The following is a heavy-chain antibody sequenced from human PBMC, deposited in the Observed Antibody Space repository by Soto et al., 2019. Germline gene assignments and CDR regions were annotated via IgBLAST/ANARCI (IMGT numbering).Heavy chain of an antibody. D-gene: IGHD2-8*01. CDR2: IRSKANNYAT. Sequence: EVQLVESGGGLVQPGGSLKLSCAASGFTFSSFAMHWVRQASGKGLEWVGRIRSKANNYATEYAASVKGRFTISRDASKNTAYLQMNSLETEDTAVYYCTRWCSSCGVGRLDPWGQGTLVTVSS. CDR1: GFTFSSFA. CDR3: TRWCSSCGVGRLDP. J-gene: IGHJ5*02. V-gene: IGHV3-73*01.